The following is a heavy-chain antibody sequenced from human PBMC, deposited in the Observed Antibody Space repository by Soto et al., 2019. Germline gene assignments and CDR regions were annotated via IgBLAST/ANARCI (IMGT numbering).Heavy chain of an antibody. D-gene: IGHD5-12*01. V-gene: IGHV4-34*01. CDR1: GGSLSGYY. CDR3: ARAQEGVVATH. CDR2: VKDGGHT. J-gene: IGHJ4*02. Sequence: QVQLQQWGAGLLKPSETLSLNCAVTGGSLSGYYWSWIRQPPGKGLEWIGEVKDGGHTNYSPSLGGRVTVTSHPSNNQFSLRLNTVTAAATGVYSCARAQEGVVATHWDQGSLVTVSS.